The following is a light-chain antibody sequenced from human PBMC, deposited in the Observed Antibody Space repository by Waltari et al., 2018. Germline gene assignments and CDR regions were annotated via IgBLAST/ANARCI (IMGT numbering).Light chain of an antibody. CDR1: STDVGGDTN. V-gene: IGLV2-14*01. J-gene: IGLJ2*01. CDR3: SSYTTSSTGVV. Sequence: QSAMILPASVSAYPGQALTIPCPGTSTDVGGDTNVPWYQQHPVKAPKLMIYEVSNRPSGVSNRFSGSKSGNTASLTISGLQADDEADYYCSSYTTSSTGVVFGGGTKLTVL. CDR2: EVS.